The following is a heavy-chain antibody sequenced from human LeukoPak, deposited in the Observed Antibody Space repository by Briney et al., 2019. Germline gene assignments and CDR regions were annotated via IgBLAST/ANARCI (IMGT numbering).Heavy chain of an antibody. V-gene: IGHV4-39*07. CDR2: IYYSGNT. Sequence: SETLSLTCTVSGGSTNRSNYYWGWVRQPPGKGLEWIGTIYYSGNTYYHPSLKSRVTISVDTSKNQFSLNLRSVTAADTAVYYCARQVLVKSYFEYWGLGALVTVSS. D-gene: IGHD3-9*01. J-gene: IGHJ4*02. CDR1: GGSTNRSNYY. CDR3: ARQVLVKSYFEY.